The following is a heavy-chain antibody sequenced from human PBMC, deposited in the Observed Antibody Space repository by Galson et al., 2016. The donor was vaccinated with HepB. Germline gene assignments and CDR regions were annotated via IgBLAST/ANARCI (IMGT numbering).Heavy chain of an antibody. D-gene: IGHD3-9*01. CDR2: VIPLFGTV. CDR1: GGTFSNHA. J-gene: IGHJ6*02. V-gene: IGHV1-69*13. Sequence: SVKVSCKASGGTFSNHAISWVRQAPGQGLEWMGCVIPLFGTVKFAQSFQGRVNITADESASTAYMELSSLRPEDTAIYYCARELTYYDTMTGYYKGRGPYYDSGMDVWGQGTTVTVAS. CDR3: ARELTYYDTMTGYYKGRGPYYDSGMDV.